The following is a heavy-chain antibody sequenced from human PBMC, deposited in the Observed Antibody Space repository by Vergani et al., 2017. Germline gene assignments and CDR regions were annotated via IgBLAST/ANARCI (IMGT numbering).Heavy chain of an antibody. J-gene: IGHJ3*02. D-gene: IGHD6-19*01. V-gene: IGHV3-23*01. CDR2: LSASDRRT. CDR3: AKVGRSGVAGTFGAFDS. CDR1: GFTFIMHA. Sequence: EGQPLESGGDLVQPGGSLRLSCAASGFTFIMHAMRWVRQAPGKGLEWVSTLSASDRRTHYADSVKGRFTISRDISKNTLFLHMNSLRPADTAVYYCAKVGRSGVAGTFGAFDSWGQGTMVTVSS.